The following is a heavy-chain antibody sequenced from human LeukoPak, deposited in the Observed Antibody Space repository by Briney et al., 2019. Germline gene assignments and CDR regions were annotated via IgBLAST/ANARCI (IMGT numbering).Heavy chain of an antibody. V-gene: IGHV3-30-3*01. J-gene: IGHJ3*02. D-gene: IGHD4-23*01. CDR3: VRVDSGGHAFDM. CDR1: GFTFSSYA. Sequence: GGSLRLSCAASGFTFSSYAMHWVRQAPGKGLEWVAVISYDGSNKYYADSVKGRFTISRDNSKNTLYLQMNSLRAEDTAVYYCVRVDSGGHAFDMWGQGTLVTVSS. CDR2: ISYDGSNK.